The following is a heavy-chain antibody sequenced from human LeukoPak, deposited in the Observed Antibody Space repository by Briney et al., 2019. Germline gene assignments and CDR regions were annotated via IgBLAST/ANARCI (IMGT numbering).Heavy chain of an antibody. CDR1: GFTFSSYS. CDR2: ISSSGSHM. D-gene: IGHD3-16*02. J-gene: IGHJ4*02. V-gene: IGHV3-21*01. Sequence: GGSLRLSCAASGFTFSSYSMNWVRQAPGKGLEWVSSISSSGSHMYYADSVKGRFTISRDNAKNSLYLQMNSLRAEDTAVYYCARLTFGGVIGFDYWDQGTLVTVSS. CDR3: ARLTFGGVIGFDY.